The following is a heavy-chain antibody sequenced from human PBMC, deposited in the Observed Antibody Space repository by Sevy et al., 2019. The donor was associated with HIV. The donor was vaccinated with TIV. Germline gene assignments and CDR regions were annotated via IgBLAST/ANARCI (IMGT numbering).Heavy chain of an antibody. V-gene: IGHV3-23*01. J-gene: IGHJ4*02. Sequence: GGSLRLSCAASGFTFSKYSMSWVRQPPGKGLEWVSTLSLSCGEINYADSVKGRFTISRDNSKSSVYLQMNNLRPEDTAVYYCAREGCTKPHDYWVQGTLVTVSS. D-gene: IGHD2-8*01. CDR1: GFTFSKYS. CDR3: AREGCTKPHDY. CDR2: LSLSCGEI.